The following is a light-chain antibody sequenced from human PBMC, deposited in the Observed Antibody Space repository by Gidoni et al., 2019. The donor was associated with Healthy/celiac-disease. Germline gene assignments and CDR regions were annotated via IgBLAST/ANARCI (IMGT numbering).Light chain of an antibody. CDR1: QGISSY. Sequence: DIPMTQSPSSLSASVGDRVTSTCRASQGISSYLNWYQQKPGKAPKLLIYAASSLQSGVPSRFSGSGSGTDFTLTISSLQPEDFATYYCQQRYSTSWTFGQGTKVEIK. CDR3: QQRYSTSWT. J-gene: IGKJ1*01. V-gene: IGKV1-39*01. CDR2: AAS.